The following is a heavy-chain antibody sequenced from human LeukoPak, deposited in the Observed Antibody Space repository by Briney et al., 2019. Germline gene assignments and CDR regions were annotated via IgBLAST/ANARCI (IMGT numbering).Heavy chain of an antibody. CDR1: GFTFSDYY. J-gene: IGHJ4*01. CDR3: ARGSIYYDILTGYLYY. Sequence: KAGGSLRLSCAASGFTFSDYYMRWIRPAPGRGLEWVSYISSSGSTIYYADSVKGRFTISRDNPKSSLYLQMNSLRAEDTAVYYCARGSIYYDILTGYLYYWGQGTLVTVSS. D-gene: IGHD3-9*01. CDR2: ISSSGSTI. V-gene: IGHV3-11*01.